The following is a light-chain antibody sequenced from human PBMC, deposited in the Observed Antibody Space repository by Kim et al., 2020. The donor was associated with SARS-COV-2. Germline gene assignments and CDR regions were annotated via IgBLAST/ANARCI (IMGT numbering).Light chain of an antibody. V-gene: IGKV3-11*01. CDR2: DAS. CDR3: QQRNSWPPAVT. CDR1: HNIDTY. Sequence: PGDGATLSCRASHNIDTYFAWYQQRPGQAPRLLVYDASNRATGVPDRFSGSGSGTDFTLTISSLEPEDFSIYYCQQRNSWPPAVTFGGGTKVDIK. J-gene: IGKJ4*01.